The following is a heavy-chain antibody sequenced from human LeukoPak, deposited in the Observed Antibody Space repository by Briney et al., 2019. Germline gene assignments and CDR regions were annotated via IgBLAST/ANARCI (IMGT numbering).Heavy chain of an antibody. CDR1: GGSFSGYY. CDR3: ARESESRSSWYGSYYYYYMDV. V-gene: IGHV4-34*01. J-gene: IGHJ6*03. D-gene: IGHD6-13*01. Sequence: SETLSLTCAVYGGSFSGYYWSWIRQPPGNGLEWLGEINHSGSTNYNPSLKSRVTISLDTSKSQFSLRLSSVTAADTAVYFCARESESRSSWYGSYYYYYMDVWGKGTTVTVSS. CDR2: INHSGST.